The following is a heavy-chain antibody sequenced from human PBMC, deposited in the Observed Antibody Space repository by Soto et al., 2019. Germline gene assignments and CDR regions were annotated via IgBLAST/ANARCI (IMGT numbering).Heavy chain of an antibody. Sequence: QLQLQESGSGLVKPSQTLSLTCAVSGGSISSGGYSWSWIRQPPGKGLEWIGYIYHSGSTYYNPSLKSRGTISVDRSKNQFSLKLSSVTAADTAVYYCARASGYSYGTIDYWGQGTLVTVSS. V-gene: IGHV4-30-2*01. D-gene: IGHD5-18*01. J-gene: IGHJ4*02. CDR1: GGSISSGGYS. CDR3: ARASGYSYGTIDY. CDR2: IYHSGST.